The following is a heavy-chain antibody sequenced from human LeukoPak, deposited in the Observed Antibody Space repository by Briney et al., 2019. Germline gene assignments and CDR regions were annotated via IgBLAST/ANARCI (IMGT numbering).Heavy chain of an antibody. J-gene: IGHJ1*01. CDR3: AKGGEQVTWNFQN. CDR2: ISYDGSNK. CDR1: GFTFSSYG. D-gene: IGHD1/OR15-1a*01. Sequence: QPGRSLRLSCAASGFTFSSYGMHWVRQAPGKGLEWVAVISYDGSNKYYADSVKGRFTISRDNSKNTLYLQMNSLRAEDTAVYYCAKGGEQVTWNFQNWGQGTLVTVPS. V-gene: IGHV3-30*18.